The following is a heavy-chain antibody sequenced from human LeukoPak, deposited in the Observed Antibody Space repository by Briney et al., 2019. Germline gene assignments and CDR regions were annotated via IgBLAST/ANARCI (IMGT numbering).Heavy chain of an antibody. CDR1: GFNFSDYY. Sequence: GGSLRLSCAASGFNFSDYYMSWIRQAPGKGLEWVSYISSSSSYTNYADPVKGRFTISRDNAKNSLYLQMNSLRAEDTAVYYCASLGDPREENYWGQGTLVTVSS. J-gene: IGHJ4*02. CDR2: ISSSSSYT. V-gene: IGHV3-11*03. CDR3: ASLGDPREENY. D-gene: IGHD2-21*01.